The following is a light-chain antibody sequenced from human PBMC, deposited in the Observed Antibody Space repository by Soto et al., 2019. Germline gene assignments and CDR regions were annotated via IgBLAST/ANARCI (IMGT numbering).Light chain of an antibody. CDR1: QSLLHSDGHNY. V-gene: IGKV2-28*01. CDR2: LGS. CDR3: MQVLQTPYT. Sequence: DIVMTQSPLSLPVTPGEPASISCRSSQSLLHSDGHNYLDWYLQKPGQSPQILMYLGSNRASGVPDRFSGSGSGTDFTLKLSRVEAEDIGVYYYCMQVLQTPYTFGQGTKLEIK. J-gene: IGKJ2*01.